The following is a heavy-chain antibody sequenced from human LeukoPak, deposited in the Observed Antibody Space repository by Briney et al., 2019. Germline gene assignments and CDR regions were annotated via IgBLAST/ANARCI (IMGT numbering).Heavy chain of an antibody. D-gene: IGHD3-22*01. CDR2: IYYSGST. CDR1: GGSISSGGYY. J-gene: IGHJ4*02. V-gene: IGHV4-31*03. Sequence: PSQTLSLTCTVSGGSISSGGYYWSWIRQHPGKGLEWIGYIYYSGSTYCNPSLKSRVTISVDTSKNQFSLKLSSVTAADTAVYYCASLYDSSGYRDYWGQGTLVTVSS. CDR3: ASLYDSSGYRDY.